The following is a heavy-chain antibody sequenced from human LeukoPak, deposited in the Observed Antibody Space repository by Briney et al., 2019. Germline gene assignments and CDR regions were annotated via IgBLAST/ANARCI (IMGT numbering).Heavy chain of an antibody. J-gene: IGHJ5*01. D-gene: IGHD1-7*01. CDR1: GFTFMNAY. V-gene: IGHV3-15*01. CDR2: IKSKTDGGTT. CDR3: TTDRGRTELPLFAS. Sequence: GGSLRLSCATSGFTFMNAYMGWARQAPGKGLEWVGRIKSKTDGGTTDNAAPVKGRFTISRDDSKSTLYLQVSSLKTEDTAVYYCTTDRGRTELPLFASWGQGTLVTVSS.